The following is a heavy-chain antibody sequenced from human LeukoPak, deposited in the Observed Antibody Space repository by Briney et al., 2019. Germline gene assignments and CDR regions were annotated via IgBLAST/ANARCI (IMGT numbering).Heavy chain of an antibody. CDR1: GFTFSSYA. J-gene: IGHJ6*02. V-gene: IGHV3-30-3*01. CDR3: ARANTYYYGPTYYYGMDV. D-gene: IGHD3-10*01. Sequence: GGSLRLSCAASGFTFSSYAMHWVRQAPGKGLEWVAVISYDGSNKYYADSVKGRFTISRDNSKNTLYLQMNSLRAEDTVVYYCARANTYYYGPTYYYGMDVWGQGTTVTVSS. CDR2: ISYDGSNK.